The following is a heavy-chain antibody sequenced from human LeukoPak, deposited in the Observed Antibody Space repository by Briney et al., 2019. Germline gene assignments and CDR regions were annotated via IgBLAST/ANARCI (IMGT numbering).Heavy chain of an antibody. CDR1: GGSFSGYY. D-gene: IGHD3-22*01. Sequence: MTSETLSLTCAVYGGSFSGYYWSWIRQPPGKGLEWIGEINHSGSTNYNPSLKSRVTISVDTSKNQFSLKLTSVTAADTAVYYCARPYYYDSRIDPWGQGTLVTVSS. V-gene: IGHV4-34*01. CDR2: INHSGST. CDR3: ARPYYYDSRIDP. J-gene: IGHJ5*02.